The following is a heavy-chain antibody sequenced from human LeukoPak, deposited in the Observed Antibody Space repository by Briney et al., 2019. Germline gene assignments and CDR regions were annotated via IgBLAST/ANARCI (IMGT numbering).Heavy chain of an antibody. V-gene: IGHV1-2*02. CDR3: AREGLVGATYSNAFDI. CDR2: INPNSGGT. Sequence: GASVKVSCKASGYTFTAYYMHWLRQAPGQGLEWMGWINPNSGGTNYAQKFQGRVTMTRDTSISTAYMELSRLRSDDTAVYYCAREGLVGATYSNAFDIWGQGTMVTVSS. CDR1: GYTFTAYY. D-gene: IGHD1-26*01. J-gene: IGHJ3*02.